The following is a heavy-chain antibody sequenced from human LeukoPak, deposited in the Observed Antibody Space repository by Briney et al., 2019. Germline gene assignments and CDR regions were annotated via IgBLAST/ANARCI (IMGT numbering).Heavy chain of an antibody. CDR2: ISPYNGNT. D-gene: IGHD3-16*02. Sequence: ASVKVSCKASGYTFTSYGISWVRQAPGQGLEWMGSISPYNGNTKYTERLQGRVIMTTDTSTRTAYMELRSPRSDDTAVFYCARDQYDYTWGSYRPYFDSWGQGTLVTVSP. CDR1: GYTFTSYG. CDR3: ARDQYDYTWGSYRPYFDS. V-gene: IGHV1-18*04. J-gene: IGHJ4*02.